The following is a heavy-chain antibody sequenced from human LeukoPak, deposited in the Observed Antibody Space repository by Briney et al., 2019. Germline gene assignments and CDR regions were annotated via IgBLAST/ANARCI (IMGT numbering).Heavy chain of an antibody. CDR1: GFTFSSYD. Sequence: PGGSLRLSCAASGFTFSSYDMHWVRQVTGKGLEWVSAIGTAGDTYYPGSVKGRFTISRENAKNSLYLQMNSLRVGDTAVYYCARGYQDYYDSSGYYGLDAFDIWGQGTMVTVSS. CDR2: IGTAGDT. V-gene: IGHV3-13*01. J-gene: IGHJ3*02. D-gene: IGHD3-22*01. CDR3: ARGYQDYYDSSGYYGLDAFDI.